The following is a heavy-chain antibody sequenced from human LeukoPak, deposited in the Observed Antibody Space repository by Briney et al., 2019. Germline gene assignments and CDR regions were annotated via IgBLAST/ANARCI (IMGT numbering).Heavy chain of an antibody. V-gene: IGHV3-53*01. CDR1: GFTVSSNS. CDR2: IYSSVT. J-gene: IGHJ4*02. D-gene: IGHD4/OR15-4a*01. Sequence: QTGGSPRLSCTVSGFTVSSNSMSWVRQAPGKGLEWVSFIYSSVTHYSDSVKGRFTISRDNSKNTLFLQMNSLRAEDTAVYYCARRAGAYSHPYDYWGQGTLVTVSS. CDR3: ARRAGAYSHPYDY.